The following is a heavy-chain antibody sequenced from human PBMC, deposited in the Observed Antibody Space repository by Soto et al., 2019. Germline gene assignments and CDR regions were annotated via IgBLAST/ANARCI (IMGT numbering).Heavy chain of an antibody. CDR3: AREGMNYNDSSGSSVRNGLAV. V-gene: IGHV4-59*01. D-gene: IGHD3-22*01. Sequence: SETLSLTCTVSGGSISTYYWIWVRQPPGKGLEWIGVFYNGGTTNYSPSLKSRVTISVDTSKNQFSLKLNSVTAADTAVYYCAREGMNYNDSSGSSVRNGLAVCGQGTTATVS. J-gene: IGHJ6*02. CDR1: GGSISTYY. CDR2: FYNGGTT.